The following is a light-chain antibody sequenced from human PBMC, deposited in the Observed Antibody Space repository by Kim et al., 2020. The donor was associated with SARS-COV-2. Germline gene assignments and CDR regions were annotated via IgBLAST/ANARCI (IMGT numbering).Light chain of an antibody. CDR3: QAWDSSTGVV. CDR2: QDS. J-gene: IGLJ2*01. Sequence: VSPGQTASITCSGDKLGDKYACWYQQKPGQSPVLVIYQDSKRPSGIPERFSGSNSWNTATLTISGTQAMDEADYYCQAWDSSTGVVFGGGTQLTVL. CDR1: KLGDKY. V-gene: IGLV3-1*01.